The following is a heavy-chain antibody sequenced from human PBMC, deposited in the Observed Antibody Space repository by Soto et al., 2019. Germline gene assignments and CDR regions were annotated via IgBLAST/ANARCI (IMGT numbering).Heavy chain of an antibody. D-gene: IGHD2-2*01. V-gene: IGHV4-38-2*02. CDR2: IYHSGST. CDR3: ARGVIDCSSTSCYDAFDI. J-gene: IGHJ3*02. CDR1: GYSISSGYY. Sequence: SETLSLTCTVSGYSISSGYYWGWIRQPPGKGLEWIGSIYHSGSTYYNPSLKSRVTISVDTSKNQFSRKLSSVTAADTAVYYCARGVIDCSSTSCYDAFDIWGQGTMVTVSS.